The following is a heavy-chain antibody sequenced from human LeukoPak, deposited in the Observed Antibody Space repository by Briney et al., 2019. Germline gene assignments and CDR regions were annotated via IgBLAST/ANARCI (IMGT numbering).Heavy chain of an antibody. CDR1: GGSFSGYN. V-gene: IGHV4-34*01. J-gene: IGHJ4*02. CDR3: ARGPLDYDSSGYNDY. CDR2: INHSGST. Sequence: SETLSLTCAVYGGSFSGYNWSWIRQPPGKGLEWIGEINHSGSTNYNPSLKSRVTISVDTSKNQFSLKLSSVTAADTAVYYCARGPLDYDSSGYNDYWGQGTLVTVSS. D-gene: IGHD3-22*01.